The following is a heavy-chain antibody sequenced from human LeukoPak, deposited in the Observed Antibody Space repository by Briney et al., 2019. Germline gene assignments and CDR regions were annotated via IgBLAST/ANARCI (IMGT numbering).Heavy chain of an antibody. CDR3: ARESGYSSGWAKGSWFDP. CDR2: INPHSGGT. D-gene: IGHD6-19*01. V-gene: IGHV1-2*02. Sequence: ASVKVSCKASGYTFTGYYIHWVRQAPGQGLEWMGWINPHSGGTNYAQKFQGRVTMTRDTSISTAYMELSRLRSDDTAVYYCARESGYSSGWAKGSWFDPWGQGTLVTVSS. CDR1: GYTFTGYY. J-gene: IGHJ5*02.